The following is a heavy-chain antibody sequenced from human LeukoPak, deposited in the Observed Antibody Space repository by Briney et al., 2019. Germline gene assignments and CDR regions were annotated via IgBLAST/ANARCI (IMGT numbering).Heavy chain of an antibody. CDR3: ARSLGRLQSPVFDY. CDR2: IKQDGSEK. V-gene: IGHV3-7*01. Sequence: PGGSLRLSCAASGFTFSSYSMNWVRQAPGKGLEWVANIKQDGSEKYYVDFVKGRFTISRDNAKNSLYLQMNSLRAEDTAVYYCARSLGRLQSPVFDYWGQGTLVTVSS. J-gene: IGHJ4*02. D-gene: IGHD5-24*01. CDR1: GFTFSSYS.